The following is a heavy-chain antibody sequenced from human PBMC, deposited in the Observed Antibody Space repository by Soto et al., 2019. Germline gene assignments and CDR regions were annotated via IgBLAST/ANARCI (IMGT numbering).Heavy chain of an antibody. CDR1: GGTFSSYA. J-gene: IGHJ4*02. CDR2: IIPIFGTA. Sequence: QVQLVQSGAEVKKPGSSVKVSCKASGGTFSSYAISWVRQAPGQGLEWMGGIIPIFGTANYAQKFQGRVTITADEATSTAYMELSSLRSEDTAVYYCARVGEREIATSAPWDYWGQGTLVTVSS. V-gene: IGHV1-69*01. D-gene: IGHD2-21*01. CDR3: ARVGEREIATSAPWDY.